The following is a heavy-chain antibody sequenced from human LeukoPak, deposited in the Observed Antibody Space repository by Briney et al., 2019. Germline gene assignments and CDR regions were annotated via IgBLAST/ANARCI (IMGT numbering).Heavy chain of an antibody. D-gene: IGHD6-6*01. CDR2: MYYSGST. V-gene: IGHV4-30-4*01. J-gene: IGHJ4*02. CDR1: GGSISSGDYY. Sequence: SQTLSLTCTVSGGSISSGDYYWSWIRQPPGKGLEWIAYMYYSGSTYYNPSLKSRVTMSADTSKNQLSLKLSSVTAADTAVYYCARGGRIEQLSALFDYWGQGTLVTVSS. CDR3: ARGGRIEQLSALFDY.